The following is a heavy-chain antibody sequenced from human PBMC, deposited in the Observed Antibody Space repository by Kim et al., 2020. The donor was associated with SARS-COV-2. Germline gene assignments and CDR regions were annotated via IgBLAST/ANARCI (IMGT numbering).Heavy chain of an antibody. CDR3: ARDIGSGYNWFDP. CDR1: GYTFNDHY. Sequence: ASVKVSCKASGYTFNDHYMHWVRQAPGQGLEWMGWINPVNGDTNYAQKFQGRVIMTRDTSISAAYMEMSRLRSDDTAVYYCARDIGSGYNWFDPWGQGTLVTVSS. D-gene: IGHD6-19*01. V-gene: IGHV1-2*02. CDR2: INPVNGDT. J-gene: IGHJ5*02.